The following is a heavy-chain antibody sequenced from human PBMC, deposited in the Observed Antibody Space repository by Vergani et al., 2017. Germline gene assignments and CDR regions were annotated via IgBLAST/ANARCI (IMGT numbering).Heavy chain of an antibody. CDR1: GFTFSDYY. Sequence: QVQLVESGGGLVKPGGSLRLSCAASGFTFSDYYMSWIRQAPGKGLEWVSYISSSSSYTNYADSVKGRFTISRDNAKNSLYLQMNSLRAEDTAVYYCARDPEGGPGENAFDIWGQGTMVTVSS. V-gene: IGHV3-11*05. CDR2: ISSSSSYT. J-gene: IGHJ3*02. CDR3: ARDPEGGPGENAFDI. D-gene: IGHD1-14*01.